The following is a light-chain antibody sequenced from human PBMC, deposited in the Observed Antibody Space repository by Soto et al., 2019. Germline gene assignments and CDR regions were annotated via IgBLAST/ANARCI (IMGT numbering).Light chain of an antibody. V-gene: IGLV2-14*03. Sequence: QSVLTQPASVSGSPGQSITLSCTGTSIDVGGYDYVSWYQQHPGNAPKLMIYDVNNRPSGVSNRFSGSKSGNTASLTISGLQAEDEADYYCSSYTSSSTLVYVFGTGTKVT. J-gene: IGLJ1*01. CDR1: SIDVGGYDY. CDR3: SSYTSSSTLVYV. CDR2: DVN.